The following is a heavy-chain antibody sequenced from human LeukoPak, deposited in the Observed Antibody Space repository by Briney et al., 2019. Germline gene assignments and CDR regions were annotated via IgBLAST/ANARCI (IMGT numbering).Heavy chain of an antibody. D-gene: IGHD1-26*01. V-gene: IGHV1-18*01. Sequence: ASVKVSCKASAYSFTRYGVSWVRQAPGQGLEWMGWISGSTGNTKYVEKFQDRLTVTADTSTGTAYLDLTKLRIDDTAVYFCARSGRGTYFYFDLWGQGTLVTVSS. CDR3: ARSGRGTYFYFDL. J-gene: IGHJ4*02. CDR2: ISGSTGNT. CDR1: AYSFTRYG.